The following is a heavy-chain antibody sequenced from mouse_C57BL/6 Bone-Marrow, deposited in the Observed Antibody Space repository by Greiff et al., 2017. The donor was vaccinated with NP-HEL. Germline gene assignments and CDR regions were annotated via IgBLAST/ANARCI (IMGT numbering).Heavy chain of an antibody. CDR2: ISDGGSYT. D-gene: IGHD2-3*01. J-gene: IGHJ1*03. Sequence: EVKLVESGGGLVKPGGSLKLSCAASGFTFSSYAMSWVRQTPEKRLEWVATISDGGSYTYYPDNVKGRFTISRDNAKNNLYLQMSHLKSEDTAMYYCARDGWLPNWYFDVWGTGTTVTVSS. V-gene: IGHV5-4*01. CDR3: ARDGWLPNWYFDV. CDR1: GFTFSSYA.